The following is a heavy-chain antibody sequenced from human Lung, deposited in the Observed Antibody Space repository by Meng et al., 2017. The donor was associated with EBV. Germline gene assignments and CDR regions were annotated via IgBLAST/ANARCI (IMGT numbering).Heavy chain of an antibody. V-gene: IGHV4-30-2*01. Sequence: PLEESGPGRVEPSQTLSLTCTVSGGSVDSGAYYWSWIRQPPGKGLEWIGDIYHRGSTYYNPSLKSRVTISVDRSKNQFSLKLSSVTTADTAVYYCARGVSDTAMVPYYFDYWGQGTLVTVSS. CDR1: GGSVDSGAYY. CDR3: ARGVSDTAMVPYYFDY. D-gene: IGHD5-18*01. J-gene: IGHJ4*02. CDR2: IYHRGST.